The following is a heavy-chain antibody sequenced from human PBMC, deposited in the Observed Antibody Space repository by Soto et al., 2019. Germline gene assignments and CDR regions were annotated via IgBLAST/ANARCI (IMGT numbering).Heavy chain of an antibody. D-gene: IGHD3-3*01. V-gene: IGHV3-53*01. CDR3: ARAGYDFWSGSPYYGMDV. J-gene: IGHJ6*02. Sequence: ALRLSCGASGFTGSSNYMSWVRQAPGEGLEWVSVIYSGGSTYYADSVKGRFTISRDNSKNTLYLQMNSLRAEDTAVYYCARAGYDFWSGSPYYGMDVWGQGTTVTVSS. CDR2: IYSGGST. CDR1: GFTGSSNY.